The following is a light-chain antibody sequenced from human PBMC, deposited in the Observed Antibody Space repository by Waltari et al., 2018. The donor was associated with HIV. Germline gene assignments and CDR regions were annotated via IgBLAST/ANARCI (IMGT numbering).Light chain of an antibody. Sequence: AIQMTQSPSSLSASVGDRVTITCRASQGIRNDLGWYQQKPGKAPKLLIYAASSLQSGVPSRFSGSGSGTDFSLTISGLQAEDFATYYCLQDYAYPGTFGQGTKVGIK. CDR3: LQDYAYPGT. CDR2: AAS. CDR1: QGIRND. V-gene: IGKV1-6*02. J-gene: IGKJ1*01.